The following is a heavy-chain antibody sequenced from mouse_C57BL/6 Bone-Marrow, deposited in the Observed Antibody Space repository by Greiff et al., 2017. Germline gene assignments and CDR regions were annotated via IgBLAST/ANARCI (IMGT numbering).Heavy chain of an antibody. J-gene: IGHJ3*01. CDR1: GFTFSSYA. V-gene: IGHV5-4*01. D-gene: IGHD4-1*01. CDR3: ARDWDRITGRGFAY. Sequence: EVKLVESGGGLVKPGGSLKLSCAASGFTFSSYAMSWVRQTPEKRLEWVATISDGGSYTYYPDNVKGRFTISRDNAKNNLYLQMSHLKSEDTAMYYCARDWDRITGRGFAYWGQGTLVTVSA. CDR2: ISDGGSYT.